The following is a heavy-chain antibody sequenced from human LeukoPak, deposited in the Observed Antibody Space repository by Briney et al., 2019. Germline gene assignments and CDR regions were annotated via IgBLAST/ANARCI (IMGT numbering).Heavy chain of an antibody. D-gene: IGHD2-15*01. CDR1: GFTFSRYS. V-gene: IGHV3-48*01. CDR3: ARVLTPHAGRTPSLLDY. CDR2: ISSTSKTI. J-gene: IGHJ4*02. Sequence: GGSLRLSCAASGFTFSRYSMNRVRQVPGKGLEWISYISSTSKTIYYANSLKGRFTISRDNADNSLFLQINSLRAEDTAVYYCARVLTPHAGRTPSLLDYWGQGTLVTVSS.